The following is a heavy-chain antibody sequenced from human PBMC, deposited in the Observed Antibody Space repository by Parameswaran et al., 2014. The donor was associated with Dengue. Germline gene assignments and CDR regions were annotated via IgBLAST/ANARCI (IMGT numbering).Heavy chain of an antibody. J-gene: IGHJ6*03. D-gene: IGHD3/OR15-3a*01. CDR3: ARGEGLLGFYYMDV. CDR2: KLQWGH. Sequence: VRQGSREGTGVDWIYKLQWGHRLQPSLKSRVTISVDTSKDQVSLKLSSVTAADTAVYCCARGEGLLGFYYMDVWGKGTTVTVSS. V-gene: IGHV4-59*01.